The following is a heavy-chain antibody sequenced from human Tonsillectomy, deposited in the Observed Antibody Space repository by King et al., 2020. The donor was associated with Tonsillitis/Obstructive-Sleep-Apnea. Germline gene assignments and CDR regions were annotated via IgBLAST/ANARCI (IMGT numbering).Heavy chain of an antibody. CDR3: ARDQDWAVDY. D-gene: IGHD3-9*01. CDR1: GFTFSTYS. CDR2: LRGSTDTI. J-gene: IGHJ4*02. V-gene: IGHV3-48*02. Sequence: VQLVESGGGLVQPGGSLRLSCAVSGFTFSTYSINWVRQAPGKGLEWVSYLRGSTDTIYYADSVKGRFTISRDNAKNSLFLQMTALRDDDTAVYFCARDQDWAVDYWGQGTLVTVSS.